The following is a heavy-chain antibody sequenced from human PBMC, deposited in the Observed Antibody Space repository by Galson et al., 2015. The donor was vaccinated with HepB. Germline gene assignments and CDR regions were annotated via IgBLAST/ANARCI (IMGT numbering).Heavy chain of an antibody. Sequence: GGSISSSSYYWGWIRQPPGKGLEWIGSTYYNPSLKSRVTISVDTSKNQFSLKLSSVTAADTAMYYCASISGSYYDAFDIWGQGTMVTVSS. CDR3: ASISGSYYDAFDI. D-gene: IGHD1-26*01. CDR2: TYY. V-gene: IGHV4-39*07. J-gene: IGHJ3*02. CDR1: GGSISSSSYY.